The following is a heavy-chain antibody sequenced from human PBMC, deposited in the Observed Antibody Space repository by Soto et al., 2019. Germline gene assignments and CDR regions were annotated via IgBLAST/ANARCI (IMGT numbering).Heavy chain of an antibody. V-gene: IGHV1-69*01. CDR1: GGTFSSYA. Sequence: QVQLVQSGAEVKKPGSSVKVSCKASGGTFSSYAISWVRQAPGQGLEWMGGIIPIFGTANYAQKFQGRVTITADESTGTAYMELSSLRSEETAVYYCARPPPDSSGWSWGEVYYFDYWGQGTLVTVSS. CDR3: ARPPPDSSGWSWGEVYYFDY. CDR2: IIPIFGTA. J-gene: IGHJ4*02. D-gene: IGHD6-19*01.